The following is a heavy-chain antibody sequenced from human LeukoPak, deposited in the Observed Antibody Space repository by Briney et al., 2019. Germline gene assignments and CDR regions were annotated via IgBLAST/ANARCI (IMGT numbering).Heavy chain of an antibody. CDR3: AIDVYSTAWDYYYGMDV. V-gene: IGHV3-48*03. Sequence: PGGSLRLSCAASGFTFSSYEMNWVRQAPGKGLEWVSYISSSGSTIYYADSVKGRFTISRDSAKNSLYLQMDSLRAEDTAVYYCAIDVYSTAWDYYYGMDVWGKGTTVTVSS. J-gene: IGHJ6*04. CDR2: ISSSGSTI. D-gene: IGHD2/OR15-2a*01. CDR1: GFTFSSYE.